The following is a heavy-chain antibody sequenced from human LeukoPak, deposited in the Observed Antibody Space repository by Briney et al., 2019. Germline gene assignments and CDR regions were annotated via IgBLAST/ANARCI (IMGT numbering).Heavy chain of an antibody. CDR3: AKDLDYSNFFGYFDY. D-gene: IGHD4-11*01. Sequence: GGPLRLSCAASGFTFSSYAMSWVRQAPGKGLQWVSAISGGGGSTYYADSVKGRFTISRDNSKNTLYLQMNSLRAEDTAVYYCAKDLDYSNFFGYFDYWGQGTLVTVSS. J-gene: IGHJ4*02. V-gene: IGHV3-23*01. CDR2: ISGGGGST. CDR1: GFTFSSYA.